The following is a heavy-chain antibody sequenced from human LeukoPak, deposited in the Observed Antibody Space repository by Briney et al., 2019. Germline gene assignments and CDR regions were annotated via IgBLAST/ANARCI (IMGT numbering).Heavy chain of an antibody. CDR3: ARRWLQGQDYYGMDV. CDR2: LYSGGST. J-gene: IGHJ6*02. Sequence: HPGGSLRLSCAASGFTVSSNYMNWVRQAPGKGLEWVSVLYSGGSTYYADSVKGRFTISRDNSKNMLYLQMNGLRVEDTAVYYSARRWLQGQDYYGMDVWGQGTTVTVSS. V-gene: IGHV3-53*01. D-gene: IGHD5-24*01. CDR1: GFTVSSNY.